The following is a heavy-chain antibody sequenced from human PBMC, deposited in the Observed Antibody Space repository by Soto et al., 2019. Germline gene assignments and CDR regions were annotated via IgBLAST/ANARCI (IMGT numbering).Heavy chain of an antibody. V-gene: IGHV3-30*18. Sequence: QVQLVESGGGVVQPGRSLRLSCAASGFTFSSYGMHWVRQAPGKGLEWVAVISYDGSNKYYADSVKGRFTISRDNSKNTLYLQMNSLRAEDTAVYYCAKDVRDKHDYRGGGWFDPWGQGTLVTVSS. CDR3: AKDVRDKHDYRGGGWFDP. CDR2: ISYDGSNK. CDR1: GFTFSSYG. J-gene: IGHJ5*02. D-gene: IGHD4-4*01.